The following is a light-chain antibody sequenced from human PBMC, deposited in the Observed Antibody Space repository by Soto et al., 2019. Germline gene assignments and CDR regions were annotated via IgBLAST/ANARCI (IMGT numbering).Light chain of an antibody. CDR2: DAS. J-gene: IGKJ5*01. CDR1: QSVSSY. Sequence: IVFMPSPGTLSLSPGERATPSCGASQSVSSYLAWYQQKPGQAPRLLIYDASNRATGIPARFSGSGSGTDFTLTISSLEPEDFAVYYCQQRSNWPENTFGQGTRLEIK. CDR3: QQRSNWPENT. V-gene: IGKV3-11*01.